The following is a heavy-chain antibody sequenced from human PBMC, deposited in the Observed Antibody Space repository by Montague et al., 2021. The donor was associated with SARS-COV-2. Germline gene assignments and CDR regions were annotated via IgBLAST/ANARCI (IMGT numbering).Heavy chain of an antibody. D-gene: IGHD2-15*01. CDR1: GGSISSSSYY. J-gene: IGHJ4*02. CDR2: IYYSGST. V-gene: IGHV4-39*01. Sequence: SETLSLTCTVSGGSISSSSYYWGWIRQPPGKGLEWIGSIYYSGSTYYNPSLKSRVTISVDTSKNQFSLKLSSVTAADTAVYYCARFYCSGGSCYPGLVRDWGQGTLVTVSS. CDR3: ARFYCSGGSCYPGLVRD.